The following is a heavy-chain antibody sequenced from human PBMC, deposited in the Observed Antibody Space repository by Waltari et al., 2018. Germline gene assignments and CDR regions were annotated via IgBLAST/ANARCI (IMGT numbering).Heavy chain of an antibody. V-gene: IGHV1-69*01. CDR2: ISPMFGTA. CDR1: GGTFSSYA. J-gene: IGHJ5*02. CDR3: ARGPPGCSSTSCYVEGFDP. D-gene: IGHD2-2*01. Sequence: QVQLVQSGAEVKKPGSSVKVSCKASGGTFSSYAISWVRQAPGQGLEWMGGISPMFGTANSAQKFQGSVTITADESTSTAYMELSSLRSEDTAVYYCARGPPGCSSTSCYVEGFDPWGQGTLVTVSS.